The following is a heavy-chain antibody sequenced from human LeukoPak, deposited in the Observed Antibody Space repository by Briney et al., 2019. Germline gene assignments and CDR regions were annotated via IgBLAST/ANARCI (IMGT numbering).Heavy chain of an antibody. V-gene: IGHV3-7*01. D-gene: IGHD6-13*01. CDR3: AREVLIAAAGQVDY. Sequence: PGGSLRLSCSASGFTFSSYWMSWVRQAPGKGLEGVANIKQDGSEKYYVDSVKGRFTISRDNAKNSLYLQMNSLRAEDTAVYYCAREVLIAAAGQVDYWSQGTLVTVSS. CDR1: GFTFSSYW. J-gene: IGHJ4*02. CDR2: IKQDGSEK.